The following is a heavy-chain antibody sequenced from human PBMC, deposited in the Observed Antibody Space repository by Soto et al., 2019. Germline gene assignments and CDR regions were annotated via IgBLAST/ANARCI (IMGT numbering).Heavy chain of an antibody. CDR1: GFTVSSNY. D-gene: IGHD3-22*01. J-gene: IGHJ4*02. Sequence: GGSLRLSCAASGFTVSSNYMSWVRQAPGKGLEWVSVIYSGGSTYYADSVKGRFTISRDNSKNTLYLQMNSLRAEDTAVYYCARDRGYYDSSGYSGFDYWGQGT. CDR3: ARDRGYYDSSGYSGFDY. V-gene: IGHV3-66*01. CDR2: IYSGGST.